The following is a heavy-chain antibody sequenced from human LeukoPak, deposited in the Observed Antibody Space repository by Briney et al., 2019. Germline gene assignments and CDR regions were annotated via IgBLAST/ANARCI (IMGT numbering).Heavy chain of an antibody. CDR1: GGSISRSSYY. J-gene: IGHJ4*02. D-gene: IGHD1-14*01. CDR2: LYNTKAT. Sequence: SETLSLTCSVYGGSISRSSYYWGWIRQPPGKGLEWIGRLYNTKATYYNPSHQSRVTISVDTYKTQLSVKLSSVSVADTAVYYCARHPNLPSGGNFDYWGQGTLVTVSS. CDR3: ARHPNLPSGGNFDY. V-gene: IGHV4-39*01.